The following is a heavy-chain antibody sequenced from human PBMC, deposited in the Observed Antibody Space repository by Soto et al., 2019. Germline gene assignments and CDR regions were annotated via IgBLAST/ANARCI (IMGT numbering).Heavy chain of an antibody. CDR2: ISSSSSYI. Sequence: GGSLRLSCAASGFTFSSYSMNWVRQAPGKGLEWVSSISSSSSYIYYADSVKGRFTISRDNAKNSLYLQMNSLRAEDTAVYYCAREAYSGYDLLSGASDYWGQGTLVTVSS. CDR3: AREAYSGYDLLSGASDY. CDR1: GFTFSSYS. J-gene: IGHJ4*02. V-gene: IGHV3-21*01. D-gene: IGHD5-12*01.